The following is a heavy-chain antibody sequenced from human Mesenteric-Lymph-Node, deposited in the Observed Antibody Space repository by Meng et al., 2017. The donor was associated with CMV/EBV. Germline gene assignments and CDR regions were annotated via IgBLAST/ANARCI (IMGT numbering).Heavy chain of an antibody. CDR2: ISYDGSNK. Sequence: SGFTFSGYAMHWGRQAPGKGLEWVAVISYDGSNKYYADSVKGRFTISRDNSKNTLYLQMNSLRAEDTAVYYCARGDTVGFLEWFLDYWGQGTLVTVSS. CDR1: GFTFSGYA. D-gene: IGHD3-3*01. V-gene: IGHV3-30*04. J-gene: IGHJ4*02. CDR3: ARGDTVGFLEWFLDY.